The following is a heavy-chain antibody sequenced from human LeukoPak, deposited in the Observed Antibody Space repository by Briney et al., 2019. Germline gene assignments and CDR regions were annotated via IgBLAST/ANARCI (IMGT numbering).Heavy chain of an antibody. CDR1: GFTFSSYS. CDR3: ARDPEATDAFDI. Sequence: PGGSLRLSCAASGFTFSSYSMNWVRQAPGKGLEWVSSISSSSSYIYYADSVKGRFTISRDNAKNSLYLQMNSLRAEDTAVYYCARDPEATDAFDIWGQGTMVTVSS. CDR2: ISSSSSYI. J-gene: IGHJ3*02. V-gene: IGHV3-21*01.